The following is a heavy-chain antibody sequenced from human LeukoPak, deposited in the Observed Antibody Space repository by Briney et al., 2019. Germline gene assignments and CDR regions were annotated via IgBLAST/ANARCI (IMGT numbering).Heavy chain of an antibody. V-gene: IGHV4-59*01. CDR2: IYYSGST. CDR3: ARDKVELWGRSNDY. D-gene: IGHD5-18*01. Sequence: PSETLSLTCTVSGGSISGYYWNWIRQPPGKGLEWIGYIYYSGSTNYNPSLKSRVTISVDTSKNQFSLKLSSVTAADTAVYYCARDKVELWGRSNDYWGQGTLVTVSS. CDR1: GGSISGYY. J-gene: IGHJ4*02.